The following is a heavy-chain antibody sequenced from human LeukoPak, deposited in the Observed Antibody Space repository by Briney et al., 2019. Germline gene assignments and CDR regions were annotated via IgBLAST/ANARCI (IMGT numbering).Heavy chain of an antibody. J-gene: IGHJ4*02. CDR1: GFTFSTYA. CDR2: INPSGVRT. CDR3: VKEGGIVGVDY. Sequence: GRSLRLSCAASGFTFSTYAMSWVRQAPGKGLEWVSAINPSGVRTYYADSMKGRFTISRDNSKNMLYLQVNSQRAEDTALYYCVKEGGIVGVDYWGQGTLVTVSS. D-gene: IGHD1-26*01. V-gene: IGHV3-23*01.